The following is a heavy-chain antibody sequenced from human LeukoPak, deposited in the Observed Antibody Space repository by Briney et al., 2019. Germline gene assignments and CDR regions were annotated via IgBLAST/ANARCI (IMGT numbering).Heavy chain of an antibody. Sequence: PSETLSLTCTVSGGSISSSSYYWGWIRQPPGKGLEWIGSIYYSGSTYYNPSLKSRVTISVDTSKNQFSLKLSSVTAAATAVYHCARLDGDYGNNFDSWGQGTLVTVSS. CDR1: GGSISSSSYY. CDR2: IYYSGST. CDR3: ARLDGDYGNNFDS. J-gene: IGHJ4*02. D-gene: IGHD4-17*01. V-gene: IGHV4-39*01.